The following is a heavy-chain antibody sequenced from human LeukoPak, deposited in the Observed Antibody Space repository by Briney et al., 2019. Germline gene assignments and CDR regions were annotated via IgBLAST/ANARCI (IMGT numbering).Heavy chain of an antibody. CDR2: VYPGDSYT. J-gene: IGHJ4*02. CDR1: GYSFTSYW. Sequence: GETLKISCKGSGYSFTSYWIGWVRQMPGKGLEVMGIVYPGDSYTNYSPSFQGHVTISADKSISTAYLQWSSLKASDTAMYYCARLDVDTAMPEEDYWGQGTLVTVSS. V-gene: IGHV5-51*01. CDR3: ARLDVDTAMPEEDY. D-gene: IGHD5-18*01.